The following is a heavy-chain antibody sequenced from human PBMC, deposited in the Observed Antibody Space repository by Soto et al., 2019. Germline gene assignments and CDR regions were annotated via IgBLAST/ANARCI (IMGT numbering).Heavy chain of an antibody. V-gene: IGHV4-59*01. CDR1: VGSRSEYF. D-gene: IGHD3-10*01. J-gene: IGHJ4*02. CDR3: ARDGYDGSGSPYPAY. CDR2: IYYLGST. Sequence: ETLSLNCSVPVGSRSEYFWSWMRESPGKGLEWIGYIYYLGSTDYNPSLKSRVTISVDTSKRQFSLRLTSVTAADTAVYYCARDGYDGSGSPYPAYWGPGTQVTVSS.